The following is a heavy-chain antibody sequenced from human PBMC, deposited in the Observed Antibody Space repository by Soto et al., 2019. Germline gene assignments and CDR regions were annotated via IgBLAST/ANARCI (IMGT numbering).Heavy chain of an antibody. CDR1: GYSFTSYW. J-gene: IGHJ6*02. V-gene: IGHV5-51*01. Sequence: GESLKISCKGSGYSFTSYWIGWVRQMPGKGLEWMGIIYPGDSDTRYSPSFQGQVTISADKSISTAYLQWSSLKASDTAMYYCARLGRTVQSDAPYGMDVWGQGTTVTVSS. CDR2: IYPGDSDT. D-gene: IGHD3-10*01. CDR3: ARLGRTVQSDAPYGMDV.